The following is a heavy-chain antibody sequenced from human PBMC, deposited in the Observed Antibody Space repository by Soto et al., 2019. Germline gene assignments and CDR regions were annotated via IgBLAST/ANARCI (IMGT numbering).Heavy chain of an antibody. CDR1: GFTFSSYA. CDR3: ARGPYCSSTSCHSGGMEV. J-gene: IGHJ6*02. Sequence: PGGSLRLSCAASGFTFSSYAMHWVRQAPGKGLEWVAVISYDGSNKYYADSVKGRFTISRDNSKNTLYLQMNSLRAEDTAVYYCARGPYCSSTSCHSGGMEVWGQGTTVTV. CDR2: ISYDGSNK. D-gene: IGHD2-2*01. V-gene: IGHV3-30-3*01.